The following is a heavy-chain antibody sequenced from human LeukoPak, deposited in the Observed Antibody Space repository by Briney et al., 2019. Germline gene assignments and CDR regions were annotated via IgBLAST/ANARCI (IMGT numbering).Heavy chain of an antibody. J-gene: IGHJ5*02. D-gene: IGHD2-2*01. V-gene: IGHV4-30-2*01. CDR1: GGSISSGGYY. CDR2: IYHSGST. CDR3: ARGSVVPAAIGWFDP. Sequence: SQTLSLTCTVSGGSISSGGYYWSWIRQPPGKGLEWIGYIYHSGSTYYNPSLKSRVTISVDRSKNQFSLKLSSVTAADTAVYYCARGSVVPAAIGWFDPWGQGTLVTVSS.